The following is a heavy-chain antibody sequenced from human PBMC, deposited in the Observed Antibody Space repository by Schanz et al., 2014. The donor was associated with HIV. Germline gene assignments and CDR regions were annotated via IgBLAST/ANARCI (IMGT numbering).Heavy chain of an antibody. CDR1: GFTFDDYA. V-gene: IGHV3-9*01. D-gene: IGHD3-10*01. CDR3: AKGQRGMVRGDIDY. CDR2: ISWNSGRI. J-gene: IGHJ4*02. Sequence: EVQLVESGGGLVQPGRSLRLSCAASGFTFDDYAMHWVRQVPGKGLEWVSHISWNSGRIGYADSVEGRFTISRENAKNSLYLQMNSLRAGDTAVYYCAKGQRGMVRGDIDYWGQGTLVTVSS.